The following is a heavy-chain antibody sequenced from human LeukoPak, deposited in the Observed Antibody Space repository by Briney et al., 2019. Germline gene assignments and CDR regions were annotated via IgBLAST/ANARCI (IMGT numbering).Heavy chain of an antibody. D-gene: IGHD3-22*01. CDR2: IYSGGDT. Sequence: PGGSLRLSCAASGFTVSSNYMTWVRQAPGKGLEWVSVIYSGGDTYYAESVKGRFTISRDNSKNTLYLQMNSLRIEDTAMYYCARDRGAYYYDTGYWGQGILVTVSS. CDR1: GFTVSSNY. CDR3: ARDRGAYYYDTGY. V-gene: IGHV3-66*01. J-gene: IGHJ4*02.